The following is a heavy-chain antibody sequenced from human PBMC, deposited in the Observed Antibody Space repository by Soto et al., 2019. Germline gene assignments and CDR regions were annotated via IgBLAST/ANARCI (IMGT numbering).Heavy chain of an antibody. Sequence: GGSLRLSCEASGFTFSTYWMSWVRQAPGKGLEWVATIRQDGSETQYLDSVKGRFTISRDNGKNSLFLQMNSLRAEDTAVYYCARETWGSFHWGHGTLVTVSS. CDR3: ARETWGSFH. J-gene: IGHJ4*01. CDR1: GFTFSTYW. CDR2: IRQDGSET. V-gene: IGHV3-7*01. D-gene: IGHD7-27*01.